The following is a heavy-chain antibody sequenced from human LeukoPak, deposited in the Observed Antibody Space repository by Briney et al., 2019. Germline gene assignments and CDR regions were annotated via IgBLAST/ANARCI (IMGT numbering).Heavy chain of an antibody. CDR2: SYYSGST. V-gene: IGHV4-39*01. J-gene: IGHJ4*02. CDR1: GGSISISSYY. Sequence: PSETLSLTCTVSGGSISISSYYWSWIRQPPGKGLEWIGSSYYSGSTYYNPSLKSRVTISVDTSKNQFSLKLSSVTAADTALYYCARHGVHQNYDYWGQGTLVTVSS. CDR3: ARHGVHQNYDY. D-gene: IGHD1-1*01.